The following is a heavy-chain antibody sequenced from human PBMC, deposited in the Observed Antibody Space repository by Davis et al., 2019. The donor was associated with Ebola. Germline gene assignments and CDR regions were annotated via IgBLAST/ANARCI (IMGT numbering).Heavy chain of an antibody. CDR2: IKQDGSEK. CDR1: GFTFSSYW. Sequence: GESLKISCAASGFTFSSYWMSWVRQAPGKGLEWVANIKQDGSEKYYVDSVKGRFTISRDNAKNSLYLQMNSLRAEDTAVYYCARDRTVSRDYADYWGQGTLVTVSS. J-gene: IGHJ4*02. CDR3: ARDRTVSRDYADY. D-gene: IGHD1-14*01. V-gene: IGHV3-7*03.